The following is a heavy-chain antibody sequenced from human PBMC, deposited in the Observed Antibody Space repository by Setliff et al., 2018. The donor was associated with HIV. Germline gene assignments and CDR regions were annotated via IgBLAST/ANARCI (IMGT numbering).Heavy chain of an antibody. J-gene: IGHJ1*01. CDR1: GFTFDDYS. Sequence: PGGSLRLSCAASGFTFDDYSMNWVRQPPGKGLEWVSCISSGGSFIYYADSVKGRFTISRDNAKNSVYLQMNSLRPEDTAVYYCARGGWYREYFHDWGQGTLVTVSS. V-gene: IGHV3-21*01. CDR2: ISSGGSFI. D-gene: IGHD6-19*01. CDR3: ARGGWYREYFHD.